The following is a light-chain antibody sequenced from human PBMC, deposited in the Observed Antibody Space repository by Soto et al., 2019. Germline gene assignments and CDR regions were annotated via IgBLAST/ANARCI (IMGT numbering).Light chain of an antibody. Sequence: DIVLTQSPDSLAVSLGERATINCKSSQNLLYRRDNKNPLAWYQQKPGQPPQLLIYWASTRESGVPDRFSGSGSGTDFTLTISSLQAEDVAVYYCQQYYSSRTFGQGTKVEIK. CDR1: QNLLYRRDNKNP. J-gene: IGKJ1*01. CDR3: QQYYSSRT. CDR2: WAS. V-gene: IGKV4-1*01.